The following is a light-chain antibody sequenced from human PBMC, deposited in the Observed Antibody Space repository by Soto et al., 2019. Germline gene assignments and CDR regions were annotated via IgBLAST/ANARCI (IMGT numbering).Light chain of an antibody. V-gene: IGLV2-8*01. CDR1: SSDVGGYNY. CDR2: EVS. J-gene: IGLJ2*01. Sequence: QSALTQPPSASGSPGQSVTISCTGTSSDVGGYNYVSWYQQHPGKAPKFMIYEVSKRPSGVPDRFSGSKSGNTASLTVSGLQDYDEADYYCSSYAGSNNPVIFGGGTKLTVL. CDR3: SSYAGSNNPVI.